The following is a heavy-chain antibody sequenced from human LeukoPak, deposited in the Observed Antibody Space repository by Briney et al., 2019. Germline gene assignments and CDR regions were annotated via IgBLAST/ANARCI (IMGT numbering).Heavy chain of an antibody. CDR2: INPSGGST. CDR3: ARAARESYYDFWIAYISPYYYYYMDV. CDR1: GYTFTSYY. V-gene: IGHV1-46*01. J-gene: IGHJ6*03. D-gene: IGHD3-3*01. Sequence: GASVKVSCKASGYTFTSYYMHWVRQAPGQGLEWMGIINPSGGSTSYAQKFQGRVTMTRDMSTSTVYMELSSLRSEDTAVYYCARAARESYYDFWIAYISPYYYYYMDVWGKGTTVTVSS.